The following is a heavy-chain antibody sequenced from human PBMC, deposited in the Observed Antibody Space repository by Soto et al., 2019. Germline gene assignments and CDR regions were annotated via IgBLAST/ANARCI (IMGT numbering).Heavy chain of an antibody. CDR3: ARDRVGYGDYGYFDY. V-gene: IGHV1-46*03. D-gene: IGHD4-17*01. CDR1: GYTFTIYY. CDR2: INPSGGST. J-gene: IGHJ4*02. Sequence: GASVKVSCKASGYTFTIYYMHWVRQAPGQGLEWMGIINPSGGSTSYAQKFQGRVTMTRDTSTSTVYMELSSLRSEDTAVYYCARDRVGYGDYGYFDYWGQGTLVTVSS.